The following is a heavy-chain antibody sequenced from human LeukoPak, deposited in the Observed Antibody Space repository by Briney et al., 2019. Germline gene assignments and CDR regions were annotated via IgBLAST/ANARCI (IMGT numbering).Heavy chain of an antibody. D-gene: IGHD6-13*01. CDR2: IGTAGEI. V-gene: IGHV3-13*01. J-gene: IGHJ2*01. Sequence: GGSRRLSCAASGFTFSSYDIHWVRQATGKGLEWVSGIGTAGEIYYPGSVKGRFTISRENAKNSLYLQMNSLRAGDTAVYYCARAAYSSTWYSRYFDLWGRGTLVTVSS. CDR1: GFTFSSYD. CDR3: ARAAYSSTWYSRYFDL.